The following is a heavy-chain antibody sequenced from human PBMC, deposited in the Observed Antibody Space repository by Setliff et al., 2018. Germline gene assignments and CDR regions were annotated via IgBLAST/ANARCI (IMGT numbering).Heavy chain of an antibody. CDR1: GDSITSGSDY. J-gene: IGHJ4*02. D-gene: IGHD6-19*01. Sequence: SETLSLTCTVSGDSITSGSDYWNWIRQPAGKGLEWIGRIYTTGNTNYNPSLQSRVTISIDTSKNQFSLKMTSVTATDTAMYYCAGTPARGTTWLSPFDYWGQGTLVTVSS. V-gene: IGHV4-61*02. CDR3: AGTPARGTTWLSPFDY. CDR2: IYTTGNT.